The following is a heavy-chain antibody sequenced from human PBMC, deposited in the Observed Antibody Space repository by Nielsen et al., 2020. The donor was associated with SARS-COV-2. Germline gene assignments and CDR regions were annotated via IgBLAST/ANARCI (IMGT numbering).Heavy chain of an antibody. J-gene: IGHJ4*02. Sequence: GESLKISCAASGFTFSSYGMHWVRQAPGKGLEWVAVIWYDGSNKYYADSVKGRFTISRDNAKNSLYLQMNSLRAEDTALYYCAKDIGYSSGGSDYWGQGTLVTVSS. CDR2: IWYDGSNK. CDR3: AKDIGYSSGGSDY. D-gene: IGHD6-19*01. V-gene: IGHV3-33*03. CDR1: GFTFSSYG.